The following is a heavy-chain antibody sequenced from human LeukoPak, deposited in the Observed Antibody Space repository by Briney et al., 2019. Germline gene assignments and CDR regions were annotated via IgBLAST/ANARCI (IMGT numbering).Heavy chain of an antibody. D-gene: IGHD3-10*01. J-gene: IGHJ2*01. CDR1: GGSISSYY. Sequence: SETLSLTCTVSGGSISSYYWSWIRQPPGKGLEWIGYISYSGSTNYNPSLESRVAISVDTSKNQFSLKLSSVTAADTAVYYCAGQLGFFDLWGRGTLVTVSS. CDR3: AGQLGFFDL. CDR2: ISYSGST. V-gene: IGHV4-59*01.